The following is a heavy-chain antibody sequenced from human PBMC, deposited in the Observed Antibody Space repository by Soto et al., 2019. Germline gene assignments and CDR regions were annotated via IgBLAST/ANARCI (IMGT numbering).Heavy chain of an antibody. J-gene: IGHJ4*02. Sequence: QLQLQESGPGLVKPSETLSLTCTVSGGSISSSSYYWGWIRQPPGKGLEWIGSIYYSGSTYYNPSPKSRLTLSVDTSKKRSSLKLSSVTAAETAVYYCASPRGGWYRYFEYWRQGTLVTVSS. D-gene: IGHD6-19*01. CDR2: IYYSGST. V-gene: IGHV4-39*01. CDR1: GGSISSSSYY. CDR3: ASPRGGWYRYFEY.